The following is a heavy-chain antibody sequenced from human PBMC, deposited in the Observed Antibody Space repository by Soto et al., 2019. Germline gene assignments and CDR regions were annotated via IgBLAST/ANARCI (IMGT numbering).Heavy chain of an antibody. CDR2: IIPIFGTA. J-gene: IGHJ4*02. Sequence: SVKVSCKASGGTFSSYAISWVRQAPGQGLEWMGGIIPIFGTANYAQKFQGRVTITADKSTSTAYMELSSLRSEDTAVYYCARGNYYDSSGYYPFDYWGQGTLVTVSS. CDR3: ARGNYYDSSGYYPFDY. D-gene: IGHD3-22*01. CDR1: GGTFSSYA. V-gene: IGHV1-69*06.